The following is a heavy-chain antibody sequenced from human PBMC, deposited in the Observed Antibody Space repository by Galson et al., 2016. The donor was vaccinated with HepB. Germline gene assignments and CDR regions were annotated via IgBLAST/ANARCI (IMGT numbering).Heavy chain of an antibody. D-gene: IGHD4-17*01. J-gene: IGHJ4*02. CDR3: ARDDFGDSIDY. CDR2: IWYDGSIK. CDR1: GFTFSSYG. V-gene: IGHV3-33*01. Sequence: SLRLSCAASGFTFSSYGMHWVRQAPGKGLEWVAVIWYDGSIKYYADSLKGRFTISRDNSKNTLYMQMNSLRAEDTAVYYCARDDFGDSIDYWGRGTLVIVSS.